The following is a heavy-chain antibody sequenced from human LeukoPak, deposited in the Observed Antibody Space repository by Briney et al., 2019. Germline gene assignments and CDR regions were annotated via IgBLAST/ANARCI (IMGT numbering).Heavy chain of an antibody. CDR3: ARALYSGSYYHWFDP. J-gene: IGHJ5*02. CDR2: INHSGGST. CDR1: GYTFTSYY. V-gene: IGHV1-46*01. Sequence: ASVKVSCKASGYTFTSYYMHWVRQAPGQGLEWMGIINHSGGSTSYAQKFQGRVTMTRDTSTSTVYMELSSLRSEDTAVYYCARALYSGSYYHWFDPWGQGTLVTVSS. D-gene: IGHD1-26*01.